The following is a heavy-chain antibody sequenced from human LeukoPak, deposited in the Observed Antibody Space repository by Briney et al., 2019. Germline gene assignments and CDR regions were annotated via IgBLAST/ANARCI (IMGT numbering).Heavy chain of an antibody. CDR2: KSYDGSNK. D-gene: IGHD2-2*02. J-gene: IGHJ4*02. V-gene: IGHV3-30*14. Sequence: GGSLRLSCAASGSTFSSYAMTWVRQAPGKGLEWVAVKSYDGSNKYYADSVKGRFTISRDNSKNTLYLQMNSLRAEDTAVYYCAKDRGYCSSTSCFTATTLRYYFDYWGQGTLVTVSS. CDR1: GSTFSSYA. CDR3: AKDRGYCSSTSCFTATTLRYYFDY.